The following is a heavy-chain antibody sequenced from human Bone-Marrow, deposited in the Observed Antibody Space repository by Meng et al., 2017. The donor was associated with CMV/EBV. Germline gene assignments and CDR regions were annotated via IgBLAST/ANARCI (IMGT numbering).Heavy chain of an antibody. J-gene: IGHJ6*02. CDR1: GFTLSNYL. CDR3: ASPYSSSWSYYYGMDV. D-gene: IGHD6-13*01. V-gene: IGHV3-7*01. CDR2: IKQDGSDE. Sequence: GGSLRLSCAASGFTLSNYLMSWVRQAPGKGLEWVANIKQDGSDEYYVDSVKGRFTISRDNARNSLYLQMNSLRAEDTAVYYCASPYSSSWSYYYGMDVWGQGTTVTVSS.